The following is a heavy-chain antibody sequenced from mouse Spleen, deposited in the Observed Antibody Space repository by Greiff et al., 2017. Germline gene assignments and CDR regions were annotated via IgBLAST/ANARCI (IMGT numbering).Heavy chain of an antibody. V-gene: IGHV1-59*01. CDR1: GYTFTSYW. CDR2: IDPSDSYT. CDR3: ARYRDDGYPYYAMDY. Sequence: VQLQQPGAELVRPGTSVKLSCKASGYTFTSYWMHWVKQRPGQGLEWIGVIDPSDSYTNYNQKFKGKATLTVDTSSSTAYMQLSSLTSEDSAVYYCARYRDDGYPYYAMDYWGQGTSVTVSS. J-gene: IGHJ4*01. D-gene: IGHD2-3*01.